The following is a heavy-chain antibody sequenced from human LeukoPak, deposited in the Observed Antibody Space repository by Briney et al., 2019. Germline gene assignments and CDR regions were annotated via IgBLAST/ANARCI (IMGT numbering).Heavy chain of an antibody. J-gene: IGHJ5*02. CDR3: ARDDMVRGVTIPHNWFDP. D-gene: IGHD3-10*01. CDR2: INPNSGGT. CDR1: GYTFTGYY. V-gene: IGHV1-2*02. Sequence: ASVKVSCKASGYTFTGYYMHWVRQAPGQGLEWMGWINPNSGGTNYAQKFQGRVTMTRDTSISTAYMELSRLRSDDTAVYYCARDDMVRGVTIPHNWFDPWGQGTLVTVSS.